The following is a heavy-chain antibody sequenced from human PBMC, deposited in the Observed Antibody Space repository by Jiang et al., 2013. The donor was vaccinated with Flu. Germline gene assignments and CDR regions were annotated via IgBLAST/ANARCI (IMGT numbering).Heavy chain of an antibody. CDR3: ARGSSSWYESHWYFDL. Sequence: LGRTYYRSKWYNDYAVSVKSRITINPDTSKNQFSLQLNSVTPEDTAVYYCARGSSSWYESHWYFDLWGRGTLVTVSS. CDR2: TYYRSKWYN. V-gene: IGHV6-1*01. D-gene: IGHD6-13*01. J-gene: IGHJ2*01.